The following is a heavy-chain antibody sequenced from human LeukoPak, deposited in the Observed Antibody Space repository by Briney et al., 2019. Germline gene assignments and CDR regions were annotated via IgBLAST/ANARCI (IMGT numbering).Heavy chain of an antibody. CDR1: GFTFSSYS. D-gene: IGHD5-12*01. V-gene: IGHV3-21*01. CDR3: ARDPYEIVATPYYFDY. CDR2: ISSSSRYI. J-gene: IGHJ4*02. Sequence: PGGSLRLSCAASGFTFSSYSMNWVRQAPGTELECFSSISSSSRYIYYADSGKGRFTISRDNAKTSLYLQMNSLRAEDTAVYYCARDPYEIVATPYYFDYWGQGTLVTVSS.